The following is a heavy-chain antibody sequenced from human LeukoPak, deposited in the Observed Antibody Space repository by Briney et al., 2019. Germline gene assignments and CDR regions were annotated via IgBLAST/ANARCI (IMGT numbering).Heavy chain of an antibody. CDR3: ARVYYDFWSGYYSGGDWFDP. J-gene: IGHJ5*02. D-gene: IGHD3-3*01. V-gene: IGHV4-34*01. Sequence: PSETLSLTCAVYGGSFSGYYWSWIRQSPEKGLEWIGEIKHSGVTNYNPSLKSRLTMSVDTSKNQFSLKLSSVTAADTAVYYCARVYYDFWSGYYSGGDWFDPWGQGTLVTVSS. CDR1: GGSFSGYY. CDR2: IKHSGVT.